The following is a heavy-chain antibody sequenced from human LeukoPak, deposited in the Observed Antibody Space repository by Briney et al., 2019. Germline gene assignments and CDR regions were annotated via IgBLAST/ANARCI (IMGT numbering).Heavy chain of an antibody. V-gene: IGHV3-43*01. CDR1: GFTFDDYT. CDR2: ISWDGGST. J-gene: IGHJ4*02. Sequence: GGSLRLSCAASGFTFDDYTMHWVRQAPGKGLEWVSLISWDGGSTYYADSVKGRFTISRDNSKNSLYLQMNSLRTEDTALCYCAKDIEWLRLGHGVDYWGQGTLVTVSS. CDR3: AKDIEWLRLGHGVDY. D-gene: IGHD5-12*01.